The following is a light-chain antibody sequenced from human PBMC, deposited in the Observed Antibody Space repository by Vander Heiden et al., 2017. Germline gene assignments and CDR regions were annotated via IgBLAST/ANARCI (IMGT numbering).Light chain of an antibody. V-gene: IGLV1-44*01. CDR2: SHD. J-gene: IGLJ3*02. CDR1: SSNLGSNT. CDR3: AGWDDSRSGWV. Sequence: TISCSGSSSNLGSNTVKLYQQFPGPAPQLLVYSHDLRPSGVPDRFSGSKSGTSASVAIRGRESEDEDTDYCAGWDDSRSGWVFGGGTKLTVL.